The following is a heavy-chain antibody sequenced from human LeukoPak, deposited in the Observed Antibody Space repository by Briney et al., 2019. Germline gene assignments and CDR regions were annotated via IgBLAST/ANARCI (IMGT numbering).Heavy chain of an antibody. CDR3: VKRIQSALAAGY. Sequence: GGSLRLSCAASGFTVSSNYALSWVRQAPGKGLEWVSDISGSGGNTYYAKSVRGRFTISRDNSKNTLYLQMNSLRAGDTAIYYCVKRIQSALAAGYWGQGALVTVSS. CDR1: GFTVSSNYA. D-gene: IGHD5-18*01. J-gene: IGHJ4*02. CDR2: ISGSGGNT. V-gene: IGHV3-23*01.